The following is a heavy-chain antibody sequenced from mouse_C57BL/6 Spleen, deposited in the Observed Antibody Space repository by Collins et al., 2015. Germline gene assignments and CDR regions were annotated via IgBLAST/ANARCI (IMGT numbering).Heavy chain of an antibody. Sequence: GGDLVQPGGSLRLSCATSGFTFTDYYMSWVRQPPGKALEWLGFIRNKANGYTTEYSASVKGRFTISRDNSQSILYLQMNTLRAEDSATYYCARENYYFDYWGQGTTLTVSS. J-gene: IGHJ2*01. V-gene: IGHV7-3*02. CDR2: IRNKANGYTT. CDR3: ARENYYFDY. CDR1: GFTFTDYY.